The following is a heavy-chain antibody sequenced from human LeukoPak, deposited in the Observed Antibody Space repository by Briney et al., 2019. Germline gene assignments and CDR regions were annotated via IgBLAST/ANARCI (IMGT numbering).Heavy chain of an antibody. Sequence: ASVKVSCKASGYTFTSYGISWVRQAPGQGLEWMGWISAYNGNTNYAQKLQGRVTMTTDTSTSTAYMQLRSLRSDATAVYYRARDVGGGYFSGGSCFPGANWFVPWGEGALVTVSP. D-gene: IGHD2-15*01. V-gene: IGHV1-18*04. J-gene: IGHJ5*02. CDR3: ARDVGGGYFSGGSCFPGANWFVP. CDR2: ISAYNGNT. CDR1: GYTFTSYG.